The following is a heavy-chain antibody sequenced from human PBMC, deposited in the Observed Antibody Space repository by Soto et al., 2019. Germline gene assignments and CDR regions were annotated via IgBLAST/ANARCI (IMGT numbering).Heavy chain of an antibody. J-gene: IGHJ4*02. CDR3: AKEKTHCSGGTCYGYFDY. Sequence: QVQLVESGGGVVQPGRSLRLSCAASGFIFGTSGMHWVRQAPGKGLEWVAVVSYDGSKKYYADSVKGRFTISRDNSKNTLYLQMNSLRGQDTAVFYCAKEKTHCSGGTCYGYFDYWGQGTLVIVSS. CDR2: VSYDGSKK. V-gene: IGHV3-30*18. D-gene: IGHD2-15*01. CDR1: GFIFGTSG.